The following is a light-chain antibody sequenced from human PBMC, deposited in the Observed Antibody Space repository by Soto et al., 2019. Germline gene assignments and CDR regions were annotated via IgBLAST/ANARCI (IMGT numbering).Light chain of an antibody. Sequence: QSALTQPASVSGSPGQSIAISCIGSSSDVGGYNYVSWHQQHPGKAPKVVIYDVSNRPSGVSDRFSGSKSGNTASLTISGLQAEHEADYYCSSYTSSSTYVFGTGTKLTVL. V-gene: IGLV2-14*01. J-gene: IGLJ1*01. CDR2: DVS. CDR1: SSDVGGYNY. CDR3: SSYTSSSTYV.